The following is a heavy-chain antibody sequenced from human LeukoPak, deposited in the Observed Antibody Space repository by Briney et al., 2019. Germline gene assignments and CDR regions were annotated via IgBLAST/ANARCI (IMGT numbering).Heavy chain of an antibody. CDR3: ARPDSSGSPFDY. CDR1: GGSFSGYY. D-gene: IGHD3-10*01. CDR2: INHSGST. J-gene: IGHJ4*02. V-gene: IGHV4-34*01. Sequence: PSETLSLTCAVYGGSFSGYYWSWIRQPPGKGLEWIGEINHSGSTNYNPSLKSRVTISVDTSKNQFSLKLSSVTAADTAVYYCARPDSSGSPFDYWGQGTLVPSPQ.